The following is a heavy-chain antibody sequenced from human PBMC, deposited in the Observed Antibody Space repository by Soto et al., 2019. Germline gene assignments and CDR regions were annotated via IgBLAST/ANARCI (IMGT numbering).Heavy chain of an antibody. V-gene: IGHV1-3*01. J-gene: IGHJ5*02. CDR3: VRRPVSATGIDWFDP. CDR1: GYTFTSYG. CDR2: INAANGDT. Sequence: ASVKVSCKASGYTFTSYGIHWVRRAPGQRLEWMGWINAANGDTKYSPKFQGRVTITRDTSASTAYMELSSLRSEDTAVYYCVRRPVSATGIDWFDPWGQGTLDTVSS. D-gene: IGHD6-13*01.